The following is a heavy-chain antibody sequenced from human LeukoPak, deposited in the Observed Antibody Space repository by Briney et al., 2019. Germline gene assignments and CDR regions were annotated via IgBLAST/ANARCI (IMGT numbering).Heavy chain of an antibody. CDR1: GGSFSGYY. J-gene: IGHJ6*02. CDR3: ARDGPMLTIFGVVSSFGGMDV. CDR2: INHSGST. V-gene: IGHV4-34*01. Sequence: PSETLSLTCAVYGGSFSGYYWSWIRQPPGKGLEWIGEINHSGSTNYNPSLKSRVTISVDTSKNQFSLKLSSVTAADTAVYYCARDGPMLTIFGVVSSFGGMDVWGQGTTVTVSS. D-gene: IGHD3-3*01.